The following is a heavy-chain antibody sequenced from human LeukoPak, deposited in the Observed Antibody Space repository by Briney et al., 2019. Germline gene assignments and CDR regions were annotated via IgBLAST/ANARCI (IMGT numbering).Heavy chain of an antibody. J-gene: IGHJ4*02. CDR3: AKDLDTVMAPCVY. V-gene: IGHV4-61*01. D-gene: IGHD5-18*01. Sequence: SETLSLTCTVSGGSVSSGSYYWSWIRQPPGKGLEWIGYIYYSGSTNCNPSLKSRVTISVDTSKNQFSLKLSSVTAADTAVYYCAKDLDTVMAPCVYWGQGTLVTVSS. CDR1: GGSVSSGSYY. CDR2: IYYSGST.